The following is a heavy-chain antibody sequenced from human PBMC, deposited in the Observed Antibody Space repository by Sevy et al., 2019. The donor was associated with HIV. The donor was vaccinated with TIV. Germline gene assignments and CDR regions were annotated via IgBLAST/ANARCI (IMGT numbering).Heavy chain of an antibody. J-gene: IGHJ4*02. CDR3: ARDKPHGVVILPGSMWGGVDF. V-gene: IGHV1-18*01. CDR2: ISAYSGDT. Sequence: ASVKVSCTASGYGFPSYGISWVRQAPGQGLEWMGWISAYSGDTNFAQHFRGRVTLTTDTSTSTAYMELRSLKSDDTAVYYCARDKPHGVVILPGSMWGGVDFWGQGTLVTVSS. CDR1: GYGFPSYG. D-gene: IGHD3-16*01.